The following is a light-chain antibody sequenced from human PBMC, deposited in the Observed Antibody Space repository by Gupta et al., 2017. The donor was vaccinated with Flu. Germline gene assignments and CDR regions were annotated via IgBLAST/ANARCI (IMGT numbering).Light chain of an antibody. Sequence: QSALTQPASVSGSPGQSIAISCTGTSSDVGGYDYVSWYQQHPGKAPELTIFEVSRRPSGISDRFSGSKSGNTASLTISGLLAEDEAYYYCSSYTKTNTVVVFGGGTKLTVL. V-gene: IGLV2-14*01. CDR3: SSYTKTNTVVV. J-gene: IGLJ2*01. CDR1: SSDVGGYDY. CDR2: EVS.